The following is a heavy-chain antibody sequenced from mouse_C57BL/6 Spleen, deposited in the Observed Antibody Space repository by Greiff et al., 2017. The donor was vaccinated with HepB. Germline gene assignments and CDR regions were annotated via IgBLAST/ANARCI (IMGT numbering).Heavy chain of an antibody. D-gene: IGHD2-3*01. J-gene: IGHJ4*01. V-gene: IGHV14-4*01. Sequence: VQLKHSGAELVRPGASVKLSCTASGFNIKDDYMHWVKQRPEQGLEWIGWIDPENGDTEYASKFQGKATITADTSSNTAYLQLSSLTSEDTAVYYCTPYDGYVYAMDYWGQGTSVTVSS. CDR3: TPYDGYVYAMDY. CDR2: IDPENGDT. CDR1: GFNIKDDY.